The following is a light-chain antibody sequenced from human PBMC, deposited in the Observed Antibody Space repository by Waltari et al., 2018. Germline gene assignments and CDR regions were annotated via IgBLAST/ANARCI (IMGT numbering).Light chain of an antibody. J-gene: IGLJ2*01. V-gene: IGLV1-40*01. CDR2: GVN. CDR1: GSNIGAGYD. Sequence: QSVLTQPPSVSGAPGPRVPISCPGSGSNIGAGYDPHWYQQLPGNAPRLLIYGVNTRPLGVPDRFFGSQSGTAASLAITGLQAEDEGDYYCQSYDTSLSVVFGGGTKLTVL. CDR3: QSYDTSLSVV.